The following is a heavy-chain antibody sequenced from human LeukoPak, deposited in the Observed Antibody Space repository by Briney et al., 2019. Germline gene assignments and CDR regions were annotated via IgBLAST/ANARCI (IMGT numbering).Heavy chain of an antibody. CDR1: GGSFSGYY. D-gene: IGHD6-19*01. J-gene: IGHJ3*02. CDR2: INHSGST. V-gene: IGHV4-34*01. CDR3: ARGLCSSGWYRLGAFDI. Sequence: PSETLSLTCAVYGGSFSGYYWSWIRQPPGKGLEWIGEINHSGSTNYNPSLKSRVTISVDTSKNQFSLKLGSVTAADTAVYYCARGLCSSGWYRLGAFDIWGQGTMVTVSS.